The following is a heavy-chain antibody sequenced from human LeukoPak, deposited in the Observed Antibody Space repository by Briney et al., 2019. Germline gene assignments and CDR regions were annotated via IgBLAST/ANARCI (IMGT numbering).Heavy chain of an antibody. CDR1: GFTFSRYG. CDR2: ISYDGSNK. Sequence: GRSLRLSCAASGFTFSRYGMHWVRQAPGKGLEWVAVISYDGSNKYYADSVKGRFTISRDNSKNTLYLQMNSLRAEDTAVYYCAREGSSSSSFCFDYWGQGTLVTVSS. CDR3: AREGSSSSSFCFDY. J-gene: IGHJ4*02. D-gene: IGHD6-6*01. V-gene: IGHV3-30*03.